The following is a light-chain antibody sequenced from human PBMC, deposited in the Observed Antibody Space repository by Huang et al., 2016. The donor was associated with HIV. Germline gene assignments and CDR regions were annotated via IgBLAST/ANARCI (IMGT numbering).Light chain of an antibody. V-gene: IGKV1-8*01. Sequence: AIRMTQSPSSLSASTGDRVNITCRASRDINNVLAWYQQKPGKAPNLLIYAASILETGVPSRFSGSGSGTEFNLSISCLQSEDFATYYCQQYYSYRTFGQGTQVEIK. J-gene: IGKJ1*01. CDR2: AAS. CDR1: RDINNV. CDR3: QQYYSYRT.